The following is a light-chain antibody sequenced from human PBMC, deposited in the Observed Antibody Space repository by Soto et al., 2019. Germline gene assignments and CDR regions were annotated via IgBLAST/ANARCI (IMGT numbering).Light chain of an antibody. CDR3: QQFGGSPLLT. J-gene: IGKJ4*01. CDR1: QIVSSNY. V-gene: IGKV3-20*01. Sequence: EIVLTQSPDTLSLSPGERVTLSCRASQIVSSNYLAWYQQRPGQPPRLLIYGASSRASGVPDRFSGSGSGTDFTLTICSLELEDFAVYYCQQFGGSPLLTFGGGTKVEIK. CDR2: GAS.